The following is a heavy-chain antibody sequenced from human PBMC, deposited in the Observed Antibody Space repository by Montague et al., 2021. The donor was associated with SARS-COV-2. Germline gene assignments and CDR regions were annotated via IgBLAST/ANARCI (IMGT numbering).Heavy chain of an antibody. V-gene: IGHV4-61*08. Sequence: SETLSLTCTVSGGSVSSGGYYWSWIRQPPGKGLEWIGYIYYSGSTNYXPSLKSRVTISLDTSKNQFSLKLTSVTAADTVVYYCARVSLAAAATRSDYWGQGTLVTVSS. CDR3: ARVSLAAAATRSDY. CDR1: GGSVSSGGYY. CDR2: IYYSGST. J-gene: IGHJ4*02. D-gene: IGHD6-13*01.